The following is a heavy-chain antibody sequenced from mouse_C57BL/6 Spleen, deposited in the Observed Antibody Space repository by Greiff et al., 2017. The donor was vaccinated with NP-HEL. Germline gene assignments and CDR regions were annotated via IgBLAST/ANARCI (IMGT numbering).Heavy chain of an antibody. CDR2: IDPENGGT. D-gene: IGHD3-3*01. CDR1: GFTFTDYY. V-gene: IGHV14-1*01. CDR3: SPLGY. J-gene: IGHJ2*01. Sequence: EVQLEESGAELVRPGASVKLSCTASGFTFTDYYMHWVKQRPEQGLEWIGSIDPENGGTGYNPKFQGKATMTADTSSSTAYLQLSSLTSEDTAVYYCSPLGYWGKGTTVTVSS.